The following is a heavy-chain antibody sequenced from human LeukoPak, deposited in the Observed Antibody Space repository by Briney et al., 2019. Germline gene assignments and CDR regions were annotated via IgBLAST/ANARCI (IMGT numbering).Heavy chain of an antibody. Sequence: GGSLRLSCAASGFTFSSYAMSWVRQAPGKGLEWVSAISGSGGSTYYADSVKGRFTISRDNSKNTLYLQMNSLRAEDTAVYYCAKGLITMIVVVINDAFDIWGQGTMVTVS. CDR3: AKGLITMIVVVINDAFDI. D-gene: IGHD3-22*01. CDR2: ISGSGGST. V-gene: IGHV3-23*01. CDR1: GFTFSSYA. J-gene: IGHJ3*02.